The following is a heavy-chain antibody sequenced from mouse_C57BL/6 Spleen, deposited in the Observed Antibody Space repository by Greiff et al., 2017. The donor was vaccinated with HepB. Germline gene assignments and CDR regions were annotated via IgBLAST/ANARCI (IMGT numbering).Heavy chain of an antibody. D-gene: IGHD3-3*01. CDR3: TKGRAY. V-gene: IGHV1-15*01. CDR1: GYTFTDYE. Sequence: QVQLQQSGAELVRPGASVTLSCKASGYTFTDYEMHWVKQTPVHGLEWIGAIDPETGGTAYNQKFKGKAILTADKSSSTAYIELRSLTSEDSAVYYCTKGRAYWGQGTLVTVSA. CDR2: IDPETGGT. J-gene: IGHJ3*01.